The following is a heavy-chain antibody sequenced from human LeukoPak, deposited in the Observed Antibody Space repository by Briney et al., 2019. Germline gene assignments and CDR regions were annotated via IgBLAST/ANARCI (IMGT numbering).Heavy chain of an antibody. CDR3: AKDVAGVRGVRGGFDY. Sequence: GGSLRLSCAASGFTFSNYDMSWVRRAPGKGLEWVSTVIGSGSSTYYADSVKGRFTISRDNSKNTLYLQMNSLRAEDTAIYYCAKDVAGVRGVRGGFDYWGQGTLVTVSS. CDR2: VIGSGSST. D-gene: IGHD3-10*01. V-gene: IGHV3-23*01. J-gene: IGHJ4*02. CDR1: GFTFSNYD.